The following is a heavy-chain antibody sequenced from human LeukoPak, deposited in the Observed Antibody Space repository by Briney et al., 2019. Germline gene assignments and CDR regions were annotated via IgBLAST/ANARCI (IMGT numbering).Heavy chain of an antibody. CDR2: IWYDGSNQ. J-gene: IGHJ4*02. CDR3: ARDRWYDGSGYIAAFDY. CDR1: GLTFSSYG. V-gene: IGHV3-33*08. D-gene: IGHD3-22*01. Sequence: GGSLRLSCAASGLTFSSYGMHWVRQAPGKGLEWVAVIWYDGSNQDYADSVKGRFTISRDNSKNTLYLQVSSLRAEDTAVYYCARDRWYDGSGYIAAFDYWGQGTLVTVS.